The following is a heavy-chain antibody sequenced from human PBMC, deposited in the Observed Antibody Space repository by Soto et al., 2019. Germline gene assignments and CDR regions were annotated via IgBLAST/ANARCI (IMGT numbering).Heavy chain of an antibody. CDR3: ARDMVRVLDPEYFQH. CDR2: IYSGGST. V-gene: IGHV3-66*01. Sequence: EVQLVESGGGWVQPGGSLRLYCAASGFTVSSNYMLWVRQAPVKGREWGSVIYSGGSTDYADSVKGRFTISRDNSKTKLYIQMNSLRAEDTWVYYCARDMVRVLDPEYFQHWGQGSLVTVSS. D-gene: IGHD3-10*01. CDR1: GFTVSSNY. J-gene: IGHJ1*01.